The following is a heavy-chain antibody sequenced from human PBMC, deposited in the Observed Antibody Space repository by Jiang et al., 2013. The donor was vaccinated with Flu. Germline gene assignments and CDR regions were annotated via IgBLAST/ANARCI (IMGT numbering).Heavy chain of an antibody. V-gene: IGHV4-34*12. CDR2: VVHSGNT. CDR3: ARRSTPLSPKSAFDV. Sequence: LLKPSETLSLNCVVSEGSFTDYYWSWIRQSPGKGLEWIGEVVHSGNTNYNPSLKGRVTLSADTSRRRFSLTLKSVTAADTAVYYCARRSTPLSPKSAFDVWGQGTLVAVSP. CDR1: EGSFTDYY. D-gene: IGHD2-15*01. J-gene: IGHJ3*01.